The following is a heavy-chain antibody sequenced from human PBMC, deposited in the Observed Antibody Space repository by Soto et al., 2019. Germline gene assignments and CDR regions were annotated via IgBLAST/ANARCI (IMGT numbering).Heavy chain of an antibody. CDR2: IRNKAYGGTT. Sequence: PVGSLRLSCTASGFTFGDYAMSWFRQAPGKGLEWVSFIRNKAYGGTTEYAASVKVRFTISRDDSKSIAYLQMNSLKTEDTAVYYCTRHRTGYCTSTKCPAPDYWGQGTLVTVSS. D-gene: IGHD2-2*01. CDR3: TRHRTGYCTSTKCPAPDY. V-gene: IGHV3-49*03. J-gene: IGHJ4*02. CDR1: GFTFGDYA.